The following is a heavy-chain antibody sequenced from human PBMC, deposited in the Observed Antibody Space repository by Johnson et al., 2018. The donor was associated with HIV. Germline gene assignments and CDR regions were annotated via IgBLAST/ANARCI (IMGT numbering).Heavy chain of an antibody. CDR2: IYSGGST. J-gene: IGHJ3*01. D-gene: IGHD3-16*01. CDR1: GFTVIGNY. Sequence: VQLVESGGGLVQPGGSLRLSCAASGFTVIGNYMSWVRQAPGKGLEWVSVIYSGGSTYYVDSVKGRFTISRGNSKNTLYLQMNRLSAEDSALYYCAKPPSMGADAFDVWGQGTMVTVSS. V-gene: IGHV3-66*04. CDR3: AKPPSMGADAFDV.